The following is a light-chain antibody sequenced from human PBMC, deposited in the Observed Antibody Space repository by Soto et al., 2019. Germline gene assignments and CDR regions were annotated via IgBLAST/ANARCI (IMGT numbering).Light chain of an antibody. V-gene: IGKV3-15*01. Sequence: EIVMTQSPATLSVSPGERATLSCRASQSVSSNLAWYQQKPGQAPRLPIYGASTRATGIPARFSGSGSGTEFTLTISTLQSEDFAVYYCQQYNNWPPRITCGQGTRLEIK. CDR3: QQYNNWPPRIT. J-gene: IGKJ5*01. CDR2: GAS. CDR1: QSVSSN.